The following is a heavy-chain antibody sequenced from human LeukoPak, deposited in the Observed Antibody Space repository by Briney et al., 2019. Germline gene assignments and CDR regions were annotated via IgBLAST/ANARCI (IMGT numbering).Heavy chain of an antibody. J-gene: IGHJ4*02. CDR1: GCSINSNSNY. D-gene: IGHD5-12*01. CDR2: ISYSGNT. CDR3: ARHSFEVATLTPFDS. V-gene: IGHV4-39*01. Sequence: PSETLSLTCTVSGCSINSNSNYWGWIRQPPGKGPEWIGSISYSGNTYYRSSLKSRVTISVDTSKNQFSLKLTSMTAEDTAVYYCARHSFEVATLTPFDSWGQGTLVTVSS.